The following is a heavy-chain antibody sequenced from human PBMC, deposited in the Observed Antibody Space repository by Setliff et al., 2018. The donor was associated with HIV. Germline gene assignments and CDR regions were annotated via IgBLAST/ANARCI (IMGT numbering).Heavy chain of an antibody. J-gene: IGHJ5*02. CDR2: ISAYNGNT. V-gene: IGHV1-18*04. D-gene: IGHD1-26*01. CDR1: GYNFINYG. CDR3: ARARLQGIVTAVGPRDNCLDP. Sequence: ASVKVSCKASGYNFINYGISWVRQAPGQGLEWMGWISAYNGNTDYAPRLLGRVTMTTDTSTSTAYLELRSLTSDDTAVYYCARARLQGIVTAVGPRDNCLDPWGQGTRVTVS.